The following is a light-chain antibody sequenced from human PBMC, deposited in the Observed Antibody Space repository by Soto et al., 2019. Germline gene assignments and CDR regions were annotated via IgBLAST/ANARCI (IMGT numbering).Light chain of an antibody. CDR2: AAS. V-gene: IGKV1-8*01. J-gene: IGKJ1*01. CDR3: HQYHDYPLA. Sequence: AIRMTQSPSSLSASTGDRVTITCRASQDITSNLAWYQQKPGKVPKLLMYAASTLHRGVSSRFSGSGSGTDFTLTITYLQSEDFATYYCHQYHDYPLAFGQGTKVEIK. CDR1: QDITSN.